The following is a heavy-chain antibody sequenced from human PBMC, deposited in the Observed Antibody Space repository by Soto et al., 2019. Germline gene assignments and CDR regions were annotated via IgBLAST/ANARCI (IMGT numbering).Heavy chain of an antibody. Sequence: QVQLVQSGGEVKKPGASVNVSCQSSGYTFSDYAIIWVRQAPGQGLEWMGWISASTRNTDQAQNFQGRVIMTLDTSTNTAYMELRSLRSDDTAVYYCVRCYCSVGSCYACWHFDLWGRGTLVTVSS. CDR3: VRCYCSVGSCYACWHFDL. D-gene: IGHD2-15*01. CDR1: GYTFSDYA. V-gene: IGHV1-18*01. CDR2: ISASTRNT. J-gene: IGHJ2*01.